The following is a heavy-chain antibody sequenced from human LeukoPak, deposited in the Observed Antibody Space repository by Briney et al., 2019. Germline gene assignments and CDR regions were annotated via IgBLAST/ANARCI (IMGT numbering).Heavy chain of an antibody. Sequence: PGGSLRLSCAASGFTFSSYGMHWVRQAPGKGLEWVAVISYDGSNKYYADSVKGRFTISRDSSKNTLYLQMNSLRAEDTAVYYCAKDHYGSGSYYIRTTDAFDIWGQGTMVTVSS. J-gene: IGHJ3*02. D-gene: IGHD3-10*01. CDR3: AKDHYGSGSYYIRTTDAFDI. CDR2: ISYDGSNK. V-gene: IGHV3-30*18. CDR1: GFTFSSYG.